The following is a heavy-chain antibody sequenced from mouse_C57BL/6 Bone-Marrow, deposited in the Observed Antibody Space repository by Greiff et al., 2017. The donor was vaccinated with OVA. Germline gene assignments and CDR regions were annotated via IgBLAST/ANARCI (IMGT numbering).Heavy chain of an antibody. CDR2: FYPRAGSP. CDR3: ARGPYYGSSHWYFDV. J-gene: IGHJ1*03. CDR1: GYTFTSYD. D-gene: IGHD1-1*01. Sequence: QVQLKESGPELVKPGASVKLSCKASGYTFTSYDINWVKQRPGQGLEWIGWFYPRAGSPKYNEKFKGKATWTVDTSSSTAYMELHSLTSEDAAVYFCARGPYYGSSHWYFDVWGTGTTVTVSS. V-gene: IGHV1-85*01.